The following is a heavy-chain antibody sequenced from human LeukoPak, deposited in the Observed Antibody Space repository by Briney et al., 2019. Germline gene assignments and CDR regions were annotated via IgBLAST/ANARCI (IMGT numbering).Heavy chain of an antibody. CDR2: IYYSGST. Sequence: PSETLSLTCTVSGGSISSYYWSWIRQPPGKGLEWIGYIYYSGSTNYNPSLKSRVTISVDTSKNQFSLKLSSVTAADTAVYYRARHSPYSSSWYGWFDPWGQGTLVTVSS. CDR1: GGSISSYY. J-gene: IGHJ5*02. V-gene: IGHV4-59*08. CDR3: ARHSPYSSSWYGWFDP. D-gene: IGHD6-13*01.